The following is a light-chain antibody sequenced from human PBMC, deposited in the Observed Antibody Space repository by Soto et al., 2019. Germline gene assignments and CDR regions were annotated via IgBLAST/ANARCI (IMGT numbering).Light chain of an antibody. CDR2: GAS. CDR3: QQYKQWPVA. J-gene: IGKJ4*01. CDR1: HSVGSN. Sequence: VLTQSPTTLSMSPGERATLSCRASHSVGSNLAWYQQNPGQAPRLLIYGASTRATGVPARFSGSGSATQFTHTISSLQSEDFGFYYCQQYKQWPVAFGGGTKVEIK. V-gene: IGKV3-15*01.